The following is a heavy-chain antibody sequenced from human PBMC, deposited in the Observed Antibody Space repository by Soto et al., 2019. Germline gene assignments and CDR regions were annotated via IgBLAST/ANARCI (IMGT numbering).Heavy chain of an antibody. CDR1: GYTFTSYG. CDR2: ISAYNGNT. J-gene: IGHJ4*02. Sequence: QVQLVQSGAEVKKPGASVKVSCKASGYTFTSYGISWVRQAPGQGLEWMGWISAYNGNTHYAQKHKGRVTMTTDTSTSTAYMDLRSLRSDDTAVYYCARDNWTYYYDSSGYPRYWGQGTLVTVSS. CDR3: ARDNWTYYYDSSGYPRY. D-gene: IGHD3-22*01. V-gene: IGHV1-18*01.